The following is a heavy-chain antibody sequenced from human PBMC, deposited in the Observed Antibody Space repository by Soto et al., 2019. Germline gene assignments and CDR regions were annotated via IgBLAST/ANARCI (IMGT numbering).Heavy chain of an antibody. CDR1: GFTVSSKY. J-gene: IGHJ6*02. CDR3: AREAPMDV. V-gene: IGHV3-53*01. Sequence: VGSLRLSCAASGFTVSSKYMSWVRQAPGKGLEWVSVIWSAGLIYYADSVRGRFTISRDISKNILYLEMTSLRADDTAVYYCAREAPMDVWGQGTTVTVSS. CDR2: IWSAGLI.